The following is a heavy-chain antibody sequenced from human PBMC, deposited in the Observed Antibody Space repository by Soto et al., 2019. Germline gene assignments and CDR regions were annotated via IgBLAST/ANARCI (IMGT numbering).Heavy chain of an antibody. V-gene: IGHV1-8*01. CDR3: ARGVVQDYVRGSYRYWDAFDI. CDR2: MNPNSGNT. Sequence: ASVKVSCKASGYTFTSYDINWVRQATGQGLEWMGWMNPNSGNTGYAQKFQGRVTMTRNTSISTAYMELSSLRSEDTAVYYCARGVVQDYVRGSYRYWDAFDIWGQGKMVTVSS. J-gene: IGHJ3*02. D-gene: IGHD3-16*02. CDR1: GYTFTSYD.